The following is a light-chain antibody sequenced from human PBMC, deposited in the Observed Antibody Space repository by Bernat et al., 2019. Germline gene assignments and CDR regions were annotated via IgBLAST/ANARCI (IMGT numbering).Light chain of an antibody. Sequence: QSALTQPASVSGSPGQSITISCTGTSSDVGYYNYVSWYQQHPGKVPKVMIYDVSNRPSGVSNRFSGSKSGNTASLTISGLQAEDEADYYCNSYSSTTTPDVFGTGTRVTVL. V-gene: IGLV2-14*03. CDR1: SSDVGYYNY. CDR2: DVS. CDR3: NSYSSTTTPDV. J-gene: IGLJ1*01.